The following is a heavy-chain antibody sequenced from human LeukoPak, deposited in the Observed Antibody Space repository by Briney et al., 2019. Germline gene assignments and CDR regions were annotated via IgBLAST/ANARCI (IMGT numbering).Heavy chain of an antibody. V-gene: IGHV4-4*07. CDR2: IFTSGST. Sequence: SETLSLTCTVSGGSISTYYWSWIRQPAGKGLEWIGRIFTSGSTNSNPSLESRVTMSVDTSKNQFSLKLNSVTAADTAVYYCASDVGGSGSNFDYWGQGTLVTVSA. CDR3: ASDVGGSGSNFDY. D-gene: IGHD6-19*01. CDR1: GGSISTYY. J-gene: IGHJ4*02.